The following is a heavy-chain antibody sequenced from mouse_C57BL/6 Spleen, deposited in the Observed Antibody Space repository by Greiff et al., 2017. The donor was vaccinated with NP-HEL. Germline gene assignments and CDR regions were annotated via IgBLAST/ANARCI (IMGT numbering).Heavy chain of an antibody. CDR3: ARWGDVPLRGFDY. CDR2: IDPSDSYT. J-gene: IGHJ2*01. CDR1: GYTFTSYW. Sequence: QVQLQQPGAELVMPGASVKLSCKASGYTFTSYWMHWVKQRPGQGLEWIGEIDPSDSYTNYNQKFKGKSTLTVDKSSSTAYMQLSSLTSEDSAVYYCARWGDVPLRGFDYWGQGTTLTVSS. D-gene: IGHD1-1*01. V-gene: IGHV1-69*01.